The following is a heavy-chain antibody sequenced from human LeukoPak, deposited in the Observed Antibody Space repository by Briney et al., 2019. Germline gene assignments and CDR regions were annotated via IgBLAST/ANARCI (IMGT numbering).Heavy chain of an antibody. CDR3: ASAGIDRWELLTHAFDI. CDR1: GYTFTSYY. V-gene: IGHV1-46*01. D-gene: IGHD1-26*01. CDR2: INPSGGST. Sequence: GASMKVSCKASGYTFTSYYMHWVRQAPGQGLEWMGIINPSGGSTSYAQKLQGRVTMTTDTSTSTAYMELRSLRSDDTAVYYCASAGIDRWELLTHAFDIWGQGTMVTVSS. J-gene: IGHJ3*02.